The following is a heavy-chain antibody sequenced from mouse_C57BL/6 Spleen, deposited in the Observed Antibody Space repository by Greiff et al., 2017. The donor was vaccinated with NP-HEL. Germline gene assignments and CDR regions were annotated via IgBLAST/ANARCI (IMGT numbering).Heavy chain of an antibody. Sequence: QVQLQQSGPGLVAPSQSLSITCTVSGFSLTSYGVHWVRQPPGKGLEWLVVIWSDGSTTYNSALKSRLSISKDNSKSQVFLKMNSLQTDDTAMYYCAKSSSHYYAMDYWGQGTSVTVSS. CDR2: IWSDGST. CDR1: GFSLTSYG. D-gene: IGHD1-1*01. J-gene: IGHJ4*01. CDR3: AKSSSHYYAMDY. V-gene: IGHV2-6*03.